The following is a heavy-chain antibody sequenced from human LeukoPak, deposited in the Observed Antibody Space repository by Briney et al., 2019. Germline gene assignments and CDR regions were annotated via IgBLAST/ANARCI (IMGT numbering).Heavy chain of an antibody. V-gene: IGHV1-2*06. D-gene: IGHD3-16*01. Sequence: DSVKVTCKTSGYTFTGYYMHWVRQAPGQGLEWMGRMNPNSGDTNYAQKFQGRVTMTRDTSINTAYMELSSLRSDDTAVYYCVPRGDGGFDYWGQGTLVTVSS. CDR2: MNPNSGDT. J-gene: IGHJ4*02. CDR1: GYTFTGYY. CDR3: VPRGDGGFDY.